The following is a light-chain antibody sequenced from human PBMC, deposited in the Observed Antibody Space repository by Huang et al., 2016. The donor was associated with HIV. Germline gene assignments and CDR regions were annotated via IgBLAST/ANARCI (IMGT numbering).Light chain of an antibody. J-gene: IGKJ4*01. Sequence: IQLTQSPSSLSASVGDRVTITCRSSQGIGFLAWYQQKPGKAPKLLIYAASTLQSGVPSMFSGSGSGTDFALTISNLQPEDLATYYCQQLYIYPLTFGGGTKVEIK. CDR1: QGIGF. CDR3: QQLYIYPLT. CDR2: AAS. V-gene: IGKV1-9*01.